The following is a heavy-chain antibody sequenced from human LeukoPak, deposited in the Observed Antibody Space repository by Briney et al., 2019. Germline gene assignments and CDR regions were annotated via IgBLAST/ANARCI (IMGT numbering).Heavy chain of an antibody. J-gene: IGHJ6*02. V-gene: IGHV4-4*02. CDR1: GGSISSSNW. Sequence: PSGTLSLTCAVSGGSISSSNWWSWVRQPPGKGLEWIGEIYHSGSTNYNASLKSRATISVDKSKNQFSLKLTSVTAADTAVYYCARDPVDSSGRYGMDVWGQGTTVTVSS. D-gene: IGHD3-22*01. CDR2: IYHSGST. CDR3: ARDPVDSSGRYGMDV.